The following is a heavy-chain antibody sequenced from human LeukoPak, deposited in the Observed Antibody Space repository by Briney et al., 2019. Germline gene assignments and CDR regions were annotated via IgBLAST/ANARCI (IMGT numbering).Heavy chain of an antibody. V-gene: IGHV1-2*02. CDR3: ATDGATLRFLEWLSNNYGMDV. D-gene: IGHD3-3*01. CDR2: INPNSGGT. Sequence: ASVKVSCKASGYTFTGYYMHWVRQAPGPGLEWMGWINPNSGGTNYAQKFQGRVTMTRDTSIRTAYMELSRLRSDDTAVYYCATDGATLRFLEWLSNNYGMDVWGHGTTVTVSS. CDR1: GYTFTGYY. J-gene: IGHJ6*02.